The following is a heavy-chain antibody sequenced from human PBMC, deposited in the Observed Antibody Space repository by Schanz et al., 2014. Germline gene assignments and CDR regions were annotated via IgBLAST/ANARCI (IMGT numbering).Heavy chain of an antibody. CDR3: ARPRFDYGEVDY. Sequence: VQLVESGGGLVQPGGSLRLSCAASGFTFNSYAMSWVRQAPGKGLEWVSYICSSGKTIYYADSVRGRFTISRDRFQNTLYLRMSSLRAEDTAVYYCARPRFDYGEVDYWGQGTLVTVSS. CDR2: ICSSGKTI. D-gene: IGHD4-17*01. V-gene: IGHV3-48*03. J-gene: IGHJ4*02. CDR1: GFTFNSYA.